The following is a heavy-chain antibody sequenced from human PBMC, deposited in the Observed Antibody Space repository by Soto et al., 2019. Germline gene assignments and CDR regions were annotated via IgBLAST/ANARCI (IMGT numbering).Heavy chain of an antibody. CDR2: IYSGGNP. D-gene: IGHD2-21*01. CDR1: GDSISGTSDY. Sequence: SETLSLTCFVSGDSISGTSDYWGWIRQSPGKGLEWIGNIYSGGNPYYNPSLKSRVTMSVDASKNQFALKLTSVTAADTAVYYCARRGHIVILTPLRRYFDPWGQGILVTVSS. J-gene: IGHJ4*02. V-gene: IGHV4-39*01. CDR3: ARRGHIVILTPLRRYFDP.